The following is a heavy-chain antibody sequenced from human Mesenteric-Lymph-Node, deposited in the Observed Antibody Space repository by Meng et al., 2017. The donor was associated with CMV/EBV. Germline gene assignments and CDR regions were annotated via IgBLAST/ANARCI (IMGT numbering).Heavy chain of an antibody. CDR3: ARDLRFLGMDV. D-gene: IGHD3-3*01. CDR1: GFTFSDAW. Sequence: GESLKISCAASGFTFSDAWMSWVRQAPGKGLEWVAVIYSGTGTSYADSVKGRFTISRDASRNTLYLQMNSLRAEDTAIYYCARDLRFLGMDVWGQGTTVTVSS. J-gene: IGHJ6*02. V-gene: IGHV3-53*01. CDR2: IYSGTGT.